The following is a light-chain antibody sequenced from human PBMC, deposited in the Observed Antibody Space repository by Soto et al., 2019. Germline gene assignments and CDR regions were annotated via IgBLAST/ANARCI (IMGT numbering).Light chain of an antibody. Sequence: DIQMTQSPSSLSASVGDSVNITCRASQNIKTYLNWYQQKPGKAPNLLIYAASSLHSGVPSRFSGSGSGTDFTLTISSLQPEDFATYYCQQSFSSPPWTFGHGTKVEIK. CDR3: QQSFSSPPWT. CDR2: AAS. J-gene: IGKJ1*01. CDR1: QNIKTY. V-gene: IGKV1-39*01.